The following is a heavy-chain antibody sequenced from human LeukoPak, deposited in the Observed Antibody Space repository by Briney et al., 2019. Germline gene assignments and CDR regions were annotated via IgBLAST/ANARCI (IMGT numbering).Heavy chain of an antibody. CDR2: INSGSSSI. J-gene: IGHJ6*04. CDR3: AELGITMIGGV. CDR1: GFTFSSYS. D-gene: IGHD3-10*02. Sequence: PGGSLRLSCAASGFTFSSYSMNWVRQAPGKGLEWVSYINSGSSSIYYADSVKGRFTISRDNAKKSLYLQMNSLRAEDTAVYYCAELGITMIGGVWGKGTTVTISS. V-gene: IGHV3-48*01.